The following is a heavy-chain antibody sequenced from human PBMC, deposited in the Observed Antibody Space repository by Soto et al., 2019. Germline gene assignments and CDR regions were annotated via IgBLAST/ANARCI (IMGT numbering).Heavy chain of an antibody. D-gene: IGHD1-1*01. J-gene: IGHJ4*02. CDR3: ARVYWNDPYFYFDY. CDR2: IYSGGST. Sequence: EVQLVESGGGLVQPGGSLRLSCAASGFTVSSNYMSWVRQAPGKGLEWVSVIYSGGSTSYADSVKGRFTISRHNSKNTLYLQMSSLRAEDTAVYYCARVYWNDPYFYFDYWGQGTLVTVS. CDR1: GFTVSSNY. V-gene: IGHV3-53*04.